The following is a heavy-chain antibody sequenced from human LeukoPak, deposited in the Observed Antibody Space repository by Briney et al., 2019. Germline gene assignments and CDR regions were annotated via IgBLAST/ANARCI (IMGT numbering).Heavy chain of an antibody. D-gene: IGHD3-22*01. V-gene: IGHV3-30-3*01. CDR2: ISYDSSNY. J-gene: IGHJ4*02. CDR3: ARDSSTTYYYDSSGYNFDY. CDR1: GFTLSTYA. Sequence: GRSLRLSCAASGFTLSTYAMHWVRQAPGRGLEWVAVISYDSSNYYYADSVKGRFTISRDNAKNSLYLQMNSLRAEDTAVYYCARDSSTTYYYDSSGYNFDYWGQGTLVTVSS.